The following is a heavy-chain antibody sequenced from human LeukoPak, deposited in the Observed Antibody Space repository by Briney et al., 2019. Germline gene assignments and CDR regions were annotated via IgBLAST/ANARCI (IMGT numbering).Heavy chain of an antibody. Sequence: SETLSLTCTVSVGSISSSSYYWGWIRQPPGKGLEWIGSIYYSGSTYYNPSLKSRVTISVDTSKNQFSLKLSSVTAADTAVYYCARRGIVVLDYWGQGTLVTVSS. CDR3: ARRGIVVLDY. CDR1: VGSISSSSYY. V-gene: IGHV4-39*01. CDR2: IYYSGST. J-gene: IGHJ4*02. D-gene: IGHD2-15*01.